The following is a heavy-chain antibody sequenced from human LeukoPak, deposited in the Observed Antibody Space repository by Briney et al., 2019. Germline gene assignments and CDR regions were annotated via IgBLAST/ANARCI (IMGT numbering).Heavy chain of an antibody. V-gene: IGHV7-4-1*02. CDR1: GYTFTSYA. J-gene: IGHJ6*03. Sequence: ASVKVSCKASGYTFTSYAMNWVRQAPGQGLEWMGWFNTNTGNPTYAQGFTGRFVFSLDTSVSTAYLQISSLKAEDTAVYYCAREFIIPDYYYYYMDVWGKGTTVTVSS. D-gene: IGHD3-3*01. CDR2: FNTNTGNP. CDR3: AREFIIPDYYYYYMDV.